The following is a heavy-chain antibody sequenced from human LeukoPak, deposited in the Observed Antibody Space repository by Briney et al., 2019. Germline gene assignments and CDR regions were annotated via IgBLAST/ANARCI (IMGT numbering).Heavy chain of an antibody. CDR1: GFTFSSYG. D-gene: IGHD6-25*01. V-gene: IGHV3-23*01. CDR2: ISGSGGTT. CDR3: AKFRAASYYYYGMDV. J-gene: IGHJ6*02. Sequence: GGSLRLSRAASGFTFSSYGMSWVRQAPGKGLEWVSGISGSGGTTYYADSVKGHFTISRDNFKNTLYVQMNSLRAEDTAVYYCAKFRAASYYYYGMDVWGQGTTVTVSS.